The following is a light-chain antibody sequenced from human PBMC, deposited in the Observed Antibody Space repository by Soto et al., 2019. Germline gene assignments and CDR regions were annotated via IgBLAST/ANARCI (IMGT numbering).Light chain of an antibody. CDR1: QTFSSW. CDR3: QHYNSYSEA. J-gene: IGKJ1*01. CDR2: KAS. V-gene: IGKV1-5*03. Sequence: DIQMTQSPSTLSGSVGDRVTITCQASQTFSSWLAWYQQKPGKAPKLLIYKASTLKSGVPSRFSGSGSGTEFTLTISSLQPDDFATYYCQHYNSYSEAFGQGTKVDIK.